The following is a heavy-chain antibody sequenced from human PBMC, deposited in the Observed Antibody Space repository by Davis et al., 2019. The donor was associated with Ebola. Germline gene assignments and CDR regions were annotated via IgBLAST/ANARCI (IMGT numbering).Heavy chain of an antibody. CDR1: GYTFTSYD. CDR3: ARDLMSWSCGDDCSNLDH. D-gene: IGHD2-21*01. J-gene: IGHJ4*02. V-gene: IGHV1-69*13. Sequence: AASVKVSCKASGYTFTSYDISWVRQAPGQGLEWMGGIIPIFGTANYAQKFQGRVTITADESTSTAYMELRSLRSDDTAVYYCARDLMSWSCGDDCSNLDHWGQGTLVSVSS. CDR2: IIPIFGTA.